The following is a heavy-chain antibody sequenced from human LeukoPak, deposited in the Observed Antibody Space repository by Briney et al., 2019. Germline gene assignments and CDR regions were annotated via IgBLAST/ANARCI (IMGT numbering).Heavy chain of an antibody. CDR2: INPNSGGT. D-gene: IGHD6-13*01. V-gene: IGHV1-2*02. Sequence: GASVKVSCKASGYTFTGYYKHWVRQAPGQGLEWMGWINPNSGGTNYAQKFQGRVTMTRDTSISTAYMELSRLRSDDTAVYYCARDYQGYSSSQTFDYWGQGTLVTVSS. CDR1: GYTFTGYY. CDR3: ARDYQGYSSSQTFDY. J-gene: IGHJ4*02.